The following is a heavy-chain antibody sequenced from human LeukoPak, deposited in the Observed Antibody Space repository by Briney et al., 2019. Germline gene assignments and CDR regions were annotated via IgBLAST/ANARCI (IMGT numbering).Heavy chain of an antibody. CDR2: IIPIFGTA. V-gene: IGHV1-69*06. J-gene: IGHJ4*02. CDR1: GGTFSSYA. Sequence: SVKVSCKASGGTFSSYAISWVRQAPGQGLEWMGGIIPIFGTANYAQKFQGRVTITADKSTSTAYMELRSLRSDDTAVYYCARDLKRGYSSGRYSWGTGSSNDYWGQGTLVTVSS. CDR3: ARDLKRGYSSGRYSWGTGSSNDY. D-gene: IGHD6-19*01.